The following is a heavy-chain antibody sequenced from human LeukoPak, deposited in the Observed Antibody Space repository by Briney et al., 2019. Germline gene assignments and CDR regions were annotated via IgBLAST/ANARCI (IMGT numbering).Heavy chain of an antibody. V-gene: IGHV4-61*08. CDR2: IYHSGST. D-gene: IGHD3-3*01. J-gene: IGHJ4*02. CDR1: GGSISSGDYY. CDR3: ARGLLEWFINFDY. Sequence: SETLSLTCTVSGGSISSGDYYWSWIRQPPGKGLEWIGYIYHSGSTNYNPSLKSRVTISVDTSKNQFSLKLSSVTAADTAVYYCARGLLEWFINFDYWGQGTLVTVSS.